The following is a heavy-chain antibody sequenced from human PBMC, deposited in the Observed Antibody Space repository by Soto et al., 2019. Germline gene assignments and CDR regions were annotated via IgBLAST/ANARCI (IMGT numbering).Heavy chain of an antibody. D-gene: IGHD6-13*01. J-gene: IGHJ4*02. Sequence: QLQLQESGPGLLRPSETLSLTCTVSGGSLGSSSYYWGWIRQSPGKGLEWIGNIYYSGNTFYNPSLKSRVTISVDTSKTQFYLHLSSVTAADTAIFYCASIAAPGTTHFDFWGQGTLVTVSS. V-gene: IGHV4-39*01. CDR3: ASIAAPGTTHFDF. CDR2: IYYSGNT. CDR1: GGSLGSSSYY.